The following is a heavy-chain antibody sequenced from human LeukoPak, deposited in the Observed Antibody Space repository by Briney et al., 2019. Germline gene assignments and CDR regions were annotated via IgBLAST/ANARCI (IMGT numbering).Heavy chain of an antibody. CDR3: ARALALRYFDWPGGWFDP. CDR2: IIPIFGIA. Sequence: AASVTVSFTASGGTLSIYAISWVRQAPGQGLEWMGRIIPIFGIANYAQKFQGRVTITADKSTSTAYMELSSLRSEDTAVYYCARALALRYFDWPGGWFDPWGQGTLVTVSS. CDR1: GGTLSIYA. D-gene: IGHD3-9*01. V-gene: IGHV1-69*04. J-gene: IGHJ5*02.